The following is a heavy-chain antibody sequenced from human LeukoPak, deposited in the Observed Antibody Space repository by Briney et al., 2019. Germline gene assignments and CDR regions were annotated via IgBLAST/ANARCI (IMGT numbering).Heavy chain of an antibody. J-gene: IGHJ6*02. D-gene: IGHD3-10*01. Sequence: GGSLRLSCAASGFTFSDYYMSWIRQAPGKGLEWVSVIYSGGSTYYADSVKGRFTISRHNSKNTLYLQMNSLRAEDTAVYYCARYYGSGSYYYYYYGMDVWGQGTTVTVSS. CDR1: GFTFSDYY. V-gene: IGHV3-53*04. CDR3: ARYYGSGSYYYYYYGMDV. CDR2: IYSGGST.